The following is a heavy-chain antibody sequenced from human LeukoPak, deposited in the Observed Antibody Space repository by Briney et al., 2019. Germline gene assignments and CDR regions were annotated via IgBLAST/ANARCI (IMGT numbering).Heavy chain of an antibody. CDR2: IYYSGTD. J-gene: IGHJ4*02. D-gene: IGHD5-12*01. Sequence: SETLSLTCTVSGGSISSISYYWGRLRQPPGKGLQWIGHIYYSGTDFYNPSLKSRVTISVDTSKNQFSLKLSSVTAADTAVYYCARGRRRYYSGYDGYFDYWGQGTLVTVSS. V-gene: IGHV4-39*07. CDR3: ARGRRRYYSGYDGYFDY. CDR1: GGSISSISYY.